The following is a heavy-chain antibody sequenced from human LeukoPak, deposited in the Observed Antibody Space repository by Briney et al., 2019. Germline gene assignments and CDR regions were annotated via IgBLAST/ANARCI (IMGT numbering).Heavy chain of an antibody. V-gene: IGHV4-39*07. D-gene: IGHD6-6*01. Sequence: ASETLSLTCTVSGASFSSSPYFWGWIRQPPGKGLEWIGSVSYSGSTYYNPSLKSRVTISLDTSKNQFSLKLPSVPAADTAVYYCARAGSSIAARPPDYWGQGTLVTVSS. J-gene: IGHJ4*02. CDR3: ARAGSSIAARPPDY. CDR1: GASFSSSPYF. CDR2: VSYSGST.